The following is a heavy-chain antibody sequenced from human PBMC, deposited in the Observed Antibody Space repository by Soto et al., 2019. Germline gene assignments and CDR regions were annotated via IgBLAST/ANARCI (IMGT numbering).Heavy chain of an antibody. V-gene: IGHV4-59*01. J-gene: IGHJ5*02. CDR2: IYYSGST. D-gene: IGHD3-3*01. CDR3: AREFFGPGNRFDP. Sequence: PSETLSLTCTVSGGSISSYYWSWIRQPPGKGLEWIGYIYYSGSTNYNPSLKSRVTISVDTSKNQFSLKLSSVTAADTAVYYCAREFFGPGNRFDPWGQGTLVTVSS. CDR1: GGSISSYY.